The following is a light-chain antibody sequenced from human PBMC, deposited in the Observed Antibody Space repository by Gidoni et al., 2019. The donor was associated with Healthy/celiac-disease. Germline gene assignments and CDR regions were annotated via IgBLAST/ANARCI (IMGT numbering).Light chain of an antibody. J-gene: IGKJ5*01. CDR3: QQYASSPLT. V-gene: IGKV3-20*01. CDR1: QSANTY. Sequence: EIVLAQSPGTLSLTPGERATLSCRASQSANTYLAWYQQRPGTTPRLLIFDASSRATCIPDRFSGSGSGTDFTLTISRLEPQDFAVYYCQQYASSPLTFGQGTRLEIK. CDR2: DAS.